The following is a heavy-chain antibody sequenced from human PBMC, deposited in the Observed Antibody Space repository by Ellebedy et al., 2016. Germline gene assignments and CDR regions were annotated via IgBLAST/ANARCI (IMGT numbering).Heavy chain of an antibody. Sequence: SVKVSCXASGGTFSSYAISWVRQAPGQGLEWMGGIIPIFGTANYAQKFQGRVTITADESTSTAYMELSSLRSEDAAVYYCAREAKYYDFWSGSRYYYYYMDVWGKGTTVTVSS. CDR2: IIPIFGTA. CDR1: GGTFSSYA. J-gene: IGHJ6*03. CDR3: AREAKYYDFWSGSRYYYYYMDV. D-gene: IGHD3-3*01. V-gene: IGHV1-69*13.